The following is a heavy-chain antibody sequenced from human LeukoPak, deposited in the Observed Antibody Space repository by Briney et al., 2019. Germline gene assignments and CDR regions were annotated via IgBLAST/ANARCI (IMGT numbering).Heavy chain of an antibody. D-gene: IGHD2-21*01. CDR3: ARGGPSIVVVMGLIDY. V-gene: IGHV1-18*01. J-gene: IGHJ4*02. CDR2: ISVYNGNT. CDR1: GYTFTNYG. Sequence: ASVKVSCKASGYTFTNYGITWVRQAPGQGLEWMGWISVYNGNTYYAQKLQGRVSMTTDTSTSTAYMELSSLRSEDTAVYYCARGGPSIVVVMGLIDYWGQGTLVTVSS.